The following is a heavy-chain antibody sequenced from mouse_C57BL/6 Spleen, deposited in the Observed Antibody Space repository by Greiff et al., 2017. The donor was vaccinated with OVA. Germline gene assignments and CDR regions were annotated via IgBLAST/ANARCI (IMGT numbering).Heavy chain of an antibody. J-gene: IGHJ2*01. CDR3: ARSGGSSPYYFDD. V-gene: IGHV1-54*01. Sequence: QVQLKESGAELVRPGTSVKVSCKASGYAFTNYLIEWVKQRPGQGLEWIGVINPGSGGTNYNEKFKGKATLTADKSSSTAYMQLSSLTSEDSAVYVCARSGGSSPYYFDDWGQGTTLTVSS. D-gene: IGHD1-1*01. CDR1: GYAFTNYL. CDR2: INPGSGGT.